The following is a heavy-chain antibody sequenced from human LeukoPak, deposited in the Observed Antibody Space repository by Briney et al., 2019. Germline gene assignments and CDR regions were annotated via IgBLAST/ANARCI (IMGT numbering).Heavy chain of an antibody. CDR3: ARSGAYGWFDP. D-gene: IGHD2-21*01. CDR2: IYYSRST. CDR1: GGSISSYY. J-gene: IGHJ5*02. V-gene: IGHV4-59*01. Sequence: SETLSLTCTVSGGSISSYYWHWIRQPPGKGLEWIGFIYYSRSTNYNPSLKSRVTISVDTSKNQVSLKLSSVTAADTAVYYCARSGAYGWFDPWGQGTLVTVSS.